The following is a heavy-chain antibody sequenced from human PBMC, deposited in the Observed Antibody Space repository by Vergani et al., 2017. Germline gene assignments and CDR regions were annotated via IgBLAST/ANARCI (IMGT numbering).Heavy chain of an antibody. CDR2: ISYDGSNK. CDR1: GFTFSSYG. Sequence: QVQLVESGGGVVQPGRSLRLSCAASGFTFSSYGMHWVRQAPGKGLEWVAVISYDGSNKYYADSVKGRFTISRDNSKNTLYLQMNSLRAEDTAVYYCAKGFSVVLGGYKSWHAFDMWGGGTMVTVSS. CDR3: AKGFSVVLGGYKSWHAFDM. V-gene: IGHV3-30*18. D-gene: IGHD5-24*01. J-gene: IGHJ3*02.